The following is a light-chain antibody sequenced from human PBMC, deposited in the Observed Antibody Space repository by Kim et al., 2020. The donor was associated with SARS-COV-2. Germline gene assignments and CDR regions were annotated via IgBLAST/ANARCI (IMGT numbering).Light chain of an antibody. V-gene: IGLV4-69*01. CDR2: LNSDGCH. CDR3: QTWGTGNWV. CDR1: SGHSSYA. Sequence: ASVKLTCTLSSGHSSYAIAWHQQQPEKGPRYLMKLNSDGCHSKGDGIPDRFSGSSSGAERYLTISSLQSEDEADYYCQTWGTGNWVFGGGTQLAVL. J-gene: IGLJ3*02.